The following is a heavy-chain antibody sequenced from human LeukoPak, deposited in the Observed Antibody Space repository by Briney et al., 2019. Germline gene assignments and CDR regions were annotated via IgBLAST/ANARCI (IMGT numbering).Heavy chain of an antibody. CDR1: GYTFTGYY. D-gene: IGHD2-15*01. CDR2: INPNSGGT. Sequence: ASVKVSCKASGYTFTGYYMHWVRQAPGQGLEWMGWINPNSGGTKYAQKFQGRVTMTSDASISTAYMELSSLRSDDTAVYYCASRPDQHLLYYYDYWGQGALVTVSS. J-gene: IGHJ4*02. CDR3: ASRPDQHLLYYYDY. V-gene: IGHV1-2*02.